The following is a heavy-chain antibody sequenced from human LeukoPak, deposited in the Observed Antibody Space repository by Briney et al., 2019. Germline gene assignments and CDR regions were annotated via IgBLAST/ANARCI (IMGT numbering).Heavy chain of an antibody. V-gene: IGHV3-23*01. CDR3: ASYLGYCSGGSCYSGDWFYFDY. CDR2: ISGSGGST. Sequence: GGSLRLSCAASGFTFSSYAMSWVRQAPGKGLEWVSAISGSGGSTYYADFVKGRFTISRDNSKNTLYLQMNSLRAEDTAVYYCASYLGYCSGGSCYSGDWFYFDYWGQGTLVTVSS. D-gene: IGHD2-15*01. J-gene: IGHJ4*02. CDR1: GFTFSSYA.